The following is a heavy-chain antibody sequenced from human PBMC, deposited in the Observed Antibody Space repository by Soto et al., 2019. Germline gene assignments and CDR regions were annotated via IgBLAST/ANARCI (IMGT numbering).Heavy chain of an antibody. CDR1: GYTLTELS. D-gene: IGHD2-2*02. CDR3: ARGASCSSTSCYNSKGNWFDP. Sequence: ASVKVSCKVSGYTLTELSMHCVRQAPGKGLEWMGGLDPEDGETIYAQKFQGRFTISRHNSKNTLYLQMNSLRAEDTAVYYCARGASCSSTSCYNSKGNWFDPWGQGTLVTVSS. CDR2: LDPEDGET. V-gene: IGHV1-24*01. J-gene: IGHJ5*02.